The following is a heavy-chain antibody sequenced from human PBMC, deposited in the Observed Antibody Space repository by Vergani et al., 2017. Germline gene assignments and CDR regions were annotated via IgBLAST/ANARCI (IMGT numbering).Heavy chain of an antibody. CDR3: TRMGYCRRAGCVKAFDI. D-gene: IGHD2-15*01. CDR2: IRNKANNYAT. V-gene: IGHV3-73*02. Sequence: EVQLVESGGGLVQPGGSVKVSCAASGITSSGSAMPWVCQSSGKGLEWVGRIRNKANNYATAYAASVNGRFTRFRGHEKNTTYLQINSLKTDDPAVYYCTRMGYCRRAGCVKAFDIWGQGKMVTVSS. J-gene: IGHJ3*02. CDR1: GITSSGSA.